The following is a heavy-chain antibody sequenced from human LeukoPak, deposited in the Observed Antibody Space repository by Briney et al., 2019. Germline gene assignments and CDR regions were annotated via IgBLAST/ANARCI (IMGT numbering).Heavy chain of an antibody. Sequence: PSETLSLTCTVSGGSISSSSYYWGWIRQPPGKGLECIGTIYYSGSTYYHPSLKSRLTISVDTSKNQFSLKLSSVTAADTAVYYCASLHTPGYFDYWGQGTLVTVSS. J-gene: IGHJ4*02. CDR1: GGSISSSSYY. D-gene: IGHD1-14*01. CDR3: ASLHTPGYFDY. CDR2: IYYSGST. V-gene: IGHV4-39*01.